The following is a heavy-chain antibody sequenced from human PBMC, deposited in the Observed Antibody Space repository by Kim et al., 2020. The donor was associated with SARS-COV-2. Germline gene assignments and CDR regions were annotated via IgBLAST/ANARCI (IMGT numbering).Heavy chain of an antibody. Sequence: GRFTISRDNSKNTLYLQMNSLRAEDTAVYYCAKAAERITMVRGVPTTYDYWGQGTLVTVSS. CDR3: AKAAERITMVRGVPTTYDY. J-gene: IGHJ4*02. D-gene: IGHD3-10*01. V-gene: IGHV3-30*02.